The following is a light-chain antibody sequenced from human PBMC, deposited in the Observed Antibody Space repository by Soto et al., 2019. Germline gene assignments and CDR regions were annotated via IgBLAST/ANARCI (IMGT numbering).Light chain of an antibody. J-gene: IGKJ1*01. V-gene: IGKV1-27*01. CDR3: QKYNSAWT. Sequence: DIQMTQSPSSLSASVGDRVTITCRASQGISNYLAWYQQKPGKVPKLLIYAASTLQSGVPSRFSGSGSGTAFTLTISRLQPEDVATYYCQKYNSAWTFGQGTKVEIK. CDR1: QGISNY. CDR2: AAS.